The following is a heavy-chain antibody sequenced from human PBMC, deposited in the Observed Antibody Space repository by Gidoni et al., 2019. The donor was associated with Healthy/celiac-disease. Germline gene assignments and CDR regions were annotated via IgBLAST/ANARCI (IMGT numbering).Heavy chain of an antibody. Sequence: EVQLVESGGGLVQPGGSLRLSCAASGFTFSSYSMNWVRQAPGKGLEWVSYISSSSSTIYYADSVKGRFTISRDNAKNSLYLQMNSLRAEDTAVYYCARGILAEQLVPFDHWGQGTLVTVSS. J-gene: IGHJ4*02. D-gene: IGHD6-6*01. CDR2: ISSSSSTI. CDR1: GFTFSSYS. CDR3: ARGILAEQLVPFDH. V-gene: IGHV3-48*01.